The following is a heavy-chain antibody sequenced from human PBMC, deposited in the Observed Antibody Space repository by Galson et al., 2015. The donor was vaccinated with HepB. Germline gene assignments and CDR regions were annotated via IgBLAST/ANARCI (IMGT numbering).Heavy chain of an antibody. CDR3: ARETIAAAGMRADSGGFDY. D-gene: IGHD6-13*01. CDR2: ISSSSSYI. CDR1: GFTFSSYA. J-gene: IGHJ4*02. Sequence: SLRLSCAASGFTFSSYAMHWVRQAPGKGLEWVSSISSSSSYIYYADSVKGRFTIFRDNAKNSLYLQMNSLRAEDTAVYYCARETIAAAGMRADSGGFDYWGQGTLVTVSS. V-gene: IGHV3-21*01.